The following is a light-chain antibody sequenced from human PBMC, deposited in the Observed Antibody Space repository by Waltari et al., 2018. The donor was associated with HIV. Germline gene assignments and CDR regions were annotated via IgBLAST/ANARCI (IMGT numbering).Light chain of an antibody. CDR2: DVN. Sequence: QSALTQPASVSGSPGQSITISCTGTSSDVGDYNYVSWYQQHPGKAPELMIYDVNKRPSGVSNRFSCSKSGNTASLTISGLQAEDEADYYCCSYAGSSTVVFGGGTKLTVL. V-gene: IGLV2-23*02. J-gene: IGLJ2*01. CDR1: SSDVGDYNY. CDR3: CSYAGSSTVV.